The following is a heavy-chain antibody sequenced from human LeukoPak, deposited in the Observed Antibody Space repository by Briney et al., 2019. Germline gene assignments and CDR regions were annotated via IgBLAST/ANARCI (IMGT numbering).Heavy chain of an antibody. CDR3: ARDFQYCSSTSCYSVSFDY. D-gene: IGHD2-2*01. CDR1: GYTFTMYG. J-gene: IGHJ4*02. CDR2: ISAYNGNT. Sequence: ASVTVSCKASGYTFTMYGISWVRQAPGQGGEWMGWISAYNGNTNYAQKLQGRVTMTTDTSTSTAYMELRSLRSDDTAVYYCARDFQYCSSTSCYSVSFDYWGQGTLVTVSS. V-gene: IGHV1-18*01.